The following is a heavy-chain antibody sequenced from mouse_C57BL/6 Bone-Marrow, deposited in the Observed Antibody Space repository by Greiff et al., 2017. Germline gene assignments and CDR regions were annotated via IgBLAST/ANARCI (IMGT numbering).Heavy chain of an antibody. V-gene: IGHV10-3*01. CDR2: ISSKSSNYAT. CDR3: VRDYAMDY. J-gene: IGHJ4*01. CDR1: GFTFTTYA. Sequence: EVQLQESGGGLVQPKGSLKLSCAASGFTFTTYAMRWVRQATGQGLEWVARISSKSSNYATYYADSVKARFTISREDSQSMLYLEMNNLETEYTAMYYLVRDYAMDYWGQGTSVTVSS.